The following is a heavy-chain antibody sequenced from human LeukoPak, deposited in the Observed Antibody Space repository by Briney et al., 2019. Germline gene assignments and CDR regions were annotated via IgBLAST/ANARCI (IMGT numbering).Heavy chain of an antibody. CDR2: IYYSGST. J-gene: IGHJ5*02. CDR3: ARVPHYYDSSGYYYGWFDP. D-gene: IGHD3-22*01. V-gene: IGHV4-59*01. Sequence: SETLSLTCTVSGGSISSYYWSWIRQPPGKGLEWIGYIYYSGSTNYNPSLKSRVTISVATSKNQFSLKLSSVTAADTAVYYCARVPHYYDSSGYYYGWFDPWGQGTLVTVSS. CDR1: GGSISSYY.